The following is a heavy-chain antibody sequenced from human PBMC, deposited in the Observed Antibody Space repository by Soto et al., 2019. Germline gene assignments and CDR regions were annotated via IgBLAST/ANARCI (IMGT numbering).Heavy chain of an antibody. J-gene: IGHJ4*02. Sequence: WASVKVSCKASGYTFTIYGISWVLQAALQWLEWMGWISAYNGNTNYAQKLQGRVTMTTDTSTSTAYMELRSLRSDDTAVYYCARSKSWDIVVVVAATPLDYWGQGTLVTVSS. CDR1: GYTFTIYG. CDR2: ISAYNGNT. V-gene: IGHV1-18*01. CDR3: ARSKSWDIVVVVAATPLDY. D-gene: IGHD2-15*01.